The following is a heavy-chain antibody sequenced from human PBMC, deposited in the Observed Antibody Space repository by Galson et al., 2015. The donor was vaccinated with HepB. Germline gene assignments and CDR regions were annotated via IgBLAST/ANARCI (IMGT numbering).Heavy chain of an antibody. J-gene: IGHJ4*02. D-gene: IGHD6-13*01. CDR2: IVVGSGNT. Sequence: SLKLSCTASGFTFTSSAMQWVRQAPGQRLEWVGWIVVGSGNTNYAQQFQERVTITRDMSTSTAYMELSSLRSEDTAVYYCAAYPGIAAAPPSMWGQGTLVTVSS. V-gene: IGHV1-58*02. CDR1: GFTFTSSA. CDR3: AAYPGIAAAPPSM.